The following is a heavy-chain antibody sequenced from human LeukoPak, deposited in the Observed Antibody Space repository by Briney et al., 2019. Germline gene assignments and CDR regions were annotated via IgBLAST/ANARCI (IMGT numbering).Heavy chain of an antibody. J-gene: IGHJ5*02. D-gene: IGHD3-10*02. CDR3: ARVFPPNWFDP. Sequence: GGSLRLSCAASGFTVTSNYMSWVRQAPGKGLEWVSIIYSGGGAYYSDSVKGRLTISINNSRNTLFLQMNSLRAEDTAMYYCARVFPPNWFDPWGQGTLVTVSS. CDR1: GFTVTSNY. V-gene: IGHV3-66*01. CDR2: IYSGGGA.